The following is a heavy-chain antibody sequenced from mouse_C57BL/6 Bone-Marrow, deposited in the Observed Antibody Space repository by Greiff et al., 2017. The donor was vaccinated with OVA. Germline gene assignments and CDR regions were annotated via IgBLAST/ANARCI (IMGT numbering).Heavy chain of an antibody. CDR2: ISSGGSYT. CDR3: ARGGYEDWFAY. J-gene: IGHJ3*01. CDR1: GFTFSSYG. V-gene: IGHV5-6*01. Sequence: EVKLMESGGDLVKPGGSLKLSCAASGFTFSSYGMSWVRQTPDKRLEWVATISSGGSYTYYPASVKGRFTISRDNAKNTLYLQMSSLKSENTAMYYCARGGYEDWFAYWGQGTLVTVSA. D-gene: IGHD3-1*01.